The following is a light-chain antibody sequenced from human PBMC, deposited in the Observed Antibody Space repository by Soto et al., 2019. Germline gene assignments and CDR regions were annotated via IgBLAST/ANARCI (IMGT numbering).Light chain of an antibody. Sequence: ENVLTQSPGTLSLSPGERATLSCRASQSIRSNFLAWYQQKPGQAHRLLIYGASNKIPGIPDRFSGSGSGTDFTLTISRLEPEDFAVYYCQQYGSSYTFGQGTKLEIK. CDR1: QSIRSNF. V-gene: IGKV3-20*01. CDR2: GAS. CDR3: QQYGSSYT. J-gene: IGKJ2*01.